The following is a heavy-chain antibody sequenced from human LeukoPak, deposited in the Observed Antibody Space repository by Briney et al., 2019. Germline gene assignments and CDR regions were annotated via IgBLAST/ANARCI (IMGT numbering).Heavy chain of an antibody. CDR2: IYYSGST. D-gene: IGHD4-17*01. Sequence: ASETLSLTCTVSGGSISSSSYYWSWIRQPPGKGLEWIGYIYYSGSTNYNPSLKSRVTISVDTSKNQFSLKLSSVTAADTAVYYCARDYGDYGYFQHWGQGTLVTVSS. CDR1: GGSISSSSYY. CDR3: ARDYGDYGYFQH. J-gene: IGHJ1*01. V-gene: IGHV4-61*01.